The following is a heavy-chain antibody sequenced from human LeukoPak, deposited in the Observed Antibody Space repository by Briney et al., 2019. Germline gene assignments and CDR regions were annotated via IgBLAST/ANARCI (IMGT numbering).Heavy chain of an antibody. Sequence: SETLSLTCTVSGGSLSSYYWSWLRQPAGKGLEWIGRIYTSGSTNYNPSLKSRVTMSVDTSKNPFSLKLSSVTAADTAVYYCARDLEAPYYDILTGQEYGMDVWGQGTTVTVSS. J-gene: IGHJ6*02. CDR2: IYTSGST. D-gene: IGHD3-9*01. CDR1: GGSLSSYY. V-gene: IGHV4-4*07. CDR3: ARDLEAPYYDILTGQEYGMDV.